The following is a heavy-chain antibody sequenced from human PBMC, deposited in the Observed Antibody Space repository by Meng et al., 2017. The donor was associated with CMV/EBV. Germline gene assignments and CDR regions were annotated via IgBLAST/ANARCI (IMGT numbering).Heavy chain of an antibody. Sequence: QAPLLDSGPGLVKPSQTLSLTRTVSGGSISSGSYYWSWIRQPAGKGLEWIGRIYTSGSTNYNPSLKSRVTISVDTSKNQFSLKLSSVTVADTAVYYCARGLITMVRGVPFDYWGQGTLVTVSS. CDR2: IYTSGST. J-gene: IGHJ4*02. D-gene: IGHD3-10*01. CDR1: GGSISSGSYY. CDR3: ARGLITMVRGVPFDY. V-gene: IGHV4-61*02.